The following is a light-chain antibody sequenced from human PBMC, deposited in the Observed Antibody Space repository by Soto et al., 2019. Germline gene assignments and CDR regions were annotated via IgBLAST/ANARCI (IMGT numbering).Light chain of an antibody. J-gene: IGLJ2*01. CDR1: SSDVGSYNR. Sequence: QSALTQPPSVSGSPGQSVTISCTGTSSDVGSYNRVSWYQQPPGTAPKLIIYEVSYRPSGVPDRFSGSKSGNTASLTISGLQPEDEADYYCSSYTTSSTLVFGGGTKVTVL. CDR2: EVS. CDR3: SSYTTSSTLV. V-gene: IGLV2-18*02.